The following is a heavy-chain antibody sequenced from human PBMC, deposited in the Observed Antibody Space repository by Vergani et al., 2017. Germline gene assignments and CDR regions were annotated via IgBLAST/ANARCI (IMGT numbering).Heavy chain of an antibody. D-gene: IGHD3-22*01. J-gene: IGHJ4*02. CDR2: ISARYPST. CDR3: ARLSYDTTPCLQGFYDC. Sequence: EVQLLQSGGGVIQPGGSVRLSCAASGFTFSACPMTWVRQAPGKGLEWVSAISARYPSTYYADSVKGRFTISRDNSKNMLYLQMNSLRAEDTAVYCCARLSYDTTPCLQGFYDCWGQGTLVSVSS. V-gene: IGHV3-23*01. CDR1: GFTFSACP.